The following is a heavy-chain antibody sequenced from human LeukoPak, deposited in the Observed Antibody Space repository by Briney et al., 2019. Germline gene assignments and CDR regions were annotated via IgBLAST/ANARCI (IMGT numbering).Heavy chain of an antibody. V-gene: IGHV3-23*01. CDR3: AKDGYYGSGSYPGY. J-gene: IGHJ4*02. CDR2: ISGSGGST. D-gene: IGHD3-10*01. CDR1: GFTFSSYA. Sequence: GGSLRLSCAASGFTFSSYAMSWVRQAPGKGLEWVSAISGSGGSTYYADSVKGRFTVSRDNSKNTLYLQMNSLRAEDTAVYYCAKDGYYGSGSYPGYWGQGTLVTVSS.